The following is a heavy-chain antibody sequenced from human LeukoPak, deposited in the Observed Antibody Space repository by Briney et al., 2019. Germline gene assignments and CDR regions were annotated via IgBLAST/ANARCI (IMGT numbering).Heavy chain of an antibody. CDR3: ATSKLEWLFNFYY. CDR1: RFTFSNYW. D-gene: IGHD3-3*01. V-gene: IGHV3-7*03. Sequence: GGSLRLSCGASRFTFSNYWMSWVRQAPGKGLEWVANIRQDGNEKYYVDSVKGRFIISRDNAKNSLYLQINSLRAEDTAVYFCATSKLEWLFNFYYWGQGTLVTVSS. J-gene: IGHJ4*02. CDR2: IRQDGNEK.